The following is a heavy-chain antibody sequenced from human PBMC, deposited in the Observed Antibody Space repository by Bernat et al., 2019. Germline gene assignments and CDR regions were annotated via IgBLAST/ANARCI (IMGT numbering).Heavy chain of an antibody. V-gene: IGHV3-74*01. J-gene: IGHJ4*02. CDR2: INRDGSIT. D-gene: IGHD2-8*01. CDR1: GFTFSSYW. Sequence: EVQLVESGGGLVQPGGSLRLSCAASGFTFSSYWMHWVRQAPGKGLVWVARINRDGSITTYADSVRGRFTISRDNAKNTLFLQITSLRVEDTAVYYCVRIGYSTSSLGIDYWGQGALVSVSS. CDR3: VRIGYSTSSLGIDY.